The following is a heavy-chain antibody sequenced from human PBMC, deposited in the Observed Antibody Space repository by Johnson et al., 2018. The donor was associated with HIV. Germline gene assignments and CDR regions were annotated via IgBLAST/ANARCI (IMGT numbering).Heavy chain of an antibody. CDR2: ISYDGSNK. Sequence: QVQLVESGGGVVQPGRSLRLSCAASGFTCSSYAMHWVRQAPGKGLEWVAVISYDGSNKYYADSVKGRVTISRDNSKNTLYLQMNSLRAEDTAVYYCAKDSERITIFGVVIEFNTNDAFDIWGQGTMVTVSS. D-gene: IGHD3-3*01. CDR1: GFTCSSYA. V-gene: IGHV3-30*04. J-gene: IGHJ3*02. CDR3: AKDSERITIFGVVIEFNTNDAFDI.